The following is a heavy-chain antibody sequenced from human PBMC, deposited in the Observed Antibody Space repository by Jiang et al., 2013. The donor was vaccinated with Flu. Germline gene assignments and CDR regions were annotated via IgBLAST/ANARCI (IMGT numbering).Heavy chain of an antibody. CDR2: ISSSGSTI. CDR1: GFTFSDYY. J-gene: IGHJ6*02. CDR3: AREAPYVPIYYYYYGMDV. Sequence: AASGFTFSDYYMSWIRQAPGKGLEWVSYISSSGSTIYYADSVKGRFTISRDNAKNSLYLQMNSLRAEDTAVYYCAREAPYVPIYYYYYGMDVWGQGTTVTVSS. V-gene: IGHV3-11*01. D-gene: IGHD3-16*01.